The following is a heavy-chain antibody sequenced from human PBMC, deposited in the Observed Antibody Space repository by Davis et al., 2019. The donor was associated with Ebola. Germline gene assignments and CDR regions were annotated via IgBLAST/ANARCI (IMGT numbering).Heavy chain of an antibody. CDR2: ISSSGSTI. J-gene: IGHJ6*02. V-gene: IGHV3-11*04. CDR1: GFTFSDYY. CDR3: ARGQFWSGYYMYYYYYGMDV. Sequence: PGGSLRISCAASGFTFSDYYMSWIRQAPGKGLEWVSYISSSGSTIYYADSVKGRFTISRDNAKNSLYLQMNSLRDEDTAVYYCARGQFWSGYYMYYYYYGMDVWGQGTTVTVSS. D-gene: IGHD3-3*01.